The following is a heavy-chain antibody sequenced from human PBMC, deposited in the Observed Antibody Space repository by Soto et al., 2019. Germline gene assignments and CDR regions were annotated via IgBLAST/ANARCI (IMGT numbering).Heavy chain of an antibody. Sequence: QVQLQQWGAGLLKPSETLSLTCAVYGGSFSGYYWSWIRQPPGKGLEWIGEINHSGSTNYNPSLKSRVTISVDTSKNQFSLKLSSVTAADTAVYYCARGRGQATFDYWGQGTLVTVSS. D-gene: IGHD1-26*01. CDR2: INHSGST. V-gene: IGHV4-34*01. CDR1: GGSFSGYY. J-gene: IGHJ4*02. CDR3: ARGRGQATFDY.